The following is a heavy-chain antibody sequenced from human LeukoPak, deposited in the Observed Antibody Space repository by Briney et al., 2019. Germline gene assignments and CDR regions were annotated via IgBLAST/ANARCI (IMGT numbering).Heavy chain of an antibody. CDR2: MNPNSGYT. CDR1: GYTFTSYD. J-gene: IGHJ4*02. Sequence: ASVKVSCKASGYTFTSYDINWVRQATGQGLEWMGWMNPNSGYTGYAQKFQGRVTITRNTSISTAYMELSSLRSEDTAVYYCARGGGYYDSSGYPFDYWGQGTLVTVSS. CDR3: ARGGGYYDSSGYPFDY. D-gene: IGHD3-22*01. V-gene: IGHV1-8*03.